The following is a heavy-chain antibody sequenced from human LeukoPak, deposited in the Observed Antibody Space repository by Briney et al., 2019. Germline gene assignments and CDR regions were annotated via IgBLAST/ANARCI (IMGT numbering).Heavy chain of an antibody. CDR3: ARSWQWLVHFDY. J-gene: IGHJ4*02. D-gene: IGHD6-19*01. CDR1: GFTFSSFP. CDR2: ISGSGGST. Sequence: GGSLRLSCAASGFTFSSFPMNWVRQAPGKGLEWVSAISGSGGSTYYADSVKGRFTISRDNSKNTLYLQMNSLRAEDTAVYYCARSWQWLVHFDYWGQGTLVTVSS. V-gene: IGHV3-23*01.